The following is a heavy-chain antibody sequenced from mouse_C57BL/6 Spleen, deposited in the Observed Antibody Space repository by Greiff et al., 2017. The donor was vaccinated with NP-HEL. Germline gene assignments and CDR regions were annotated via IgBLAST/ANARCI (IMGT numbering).Heavy chain of an antibody. D-gene: IGHD4-1*01. CDR1: GFTFSSYT. CDR2: ISGGGGNT. Sequence: VMLVESGGGLVKPGGSLKLSCAASGFTFSSYTMSWVRQTPEKRLEWVATISGGGGNTYYPDSVKGRFTISRDNAKNTLYLQMSSLRSEDTALYYCARRTGTGFDYWGQGTTLTVSS. V-gene: IGHV5-9*01. CDR3: ARRTGTGFDY. J-gene: IGHJ2*01.